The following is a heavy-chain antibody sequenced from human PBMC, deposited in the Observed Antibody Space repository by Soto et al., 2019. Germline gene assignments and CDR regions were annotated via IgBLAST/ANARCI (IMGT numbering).Heavy chain of an antibody. CDR2: ISYDGSNK. D-gene: IGHD3-22*01. V-gene: IGHV3-30-3*01. CDR3: ARALIYYDSSGHGPLDI. J-gene: IGHJ3*02. Sequence: PGGSLRLSCAASGFTFSSYAMHWVRQAPGKGLEWVAVISYDGSNKYYADSVKGRFTISRDNSKNTLYLQMNSLRAEDTAVYYCARALIYYDSSGHGPLDIWGQGTMVTVSS. CDR1: GFTFSSYA.